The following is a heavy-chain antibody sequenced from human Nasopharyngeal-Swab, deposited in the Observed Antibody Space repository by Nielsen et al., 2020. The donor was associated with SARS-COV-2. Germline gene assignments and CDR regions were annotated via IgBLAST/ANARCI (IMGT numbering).Heavy chain of an antibody. CDR2: IYHSGST. Sequence: SETLSLTCAVYGGSFSGYYWSWIRQPPGKGLEWIGEIYHSGSTNYNPSLKSRVTISVDKSKNQFSLKLSSVTAADTAVYYCARLRGYCSSTSCYVGYYYYYYMDVWGKGTTVTVSS. D-gene: IGHD2-2*01. CDR1: GGSFSGYY. J-gene: IGHJ6*03. V-gene: IGHV4-34*01. CDR3: ARLRGYCSSTSCYVGYYYYYYMDV.